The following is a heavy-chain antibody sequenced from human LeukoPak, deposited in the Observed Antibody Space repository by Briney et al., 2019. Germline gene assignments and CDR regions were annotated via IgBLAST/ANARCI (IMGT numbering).Heavy chain of an antibody. D-gene: IGHD3-10*01. CDR3: AKVAKYYYGSEAYYFFEH. Sequence: GGSLRLSCAASGFTFDGYAMHWVRQAPGKGLEWVSGISWNSGSIGYADSVKGRFTISRDNAKNSLYLQMNSLRVEDTAVYYCAKVAKYYYGSEAYYFFEHWGQGTPVTASS. CDR1: GFTFDGYA. J-gene: IGHJ4*02. CDR2: ISWNSGSI. V-gene: IGHV3-9*01.